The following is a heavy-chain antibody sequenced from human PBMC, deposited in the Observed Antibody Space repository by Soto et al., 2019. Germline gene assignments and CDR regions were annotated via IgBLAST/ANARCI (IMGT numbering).Heavy chain of an antibody. D-gene: IGHD4-17*01. J-gene: IGHJ6*02. CDR3: AGAYTVTNYYYGMDV. V-gene: IGHV1-46*01. Sequence: ASVKVSCKASGYTFTSYYMHWVRQAPGQGLEWMGIINPSGGSTSYAQKFQGRVTMTRDTSTSTVYMELSSLRSEGTAVYYCAGAYTVTNYYYGMDVWGQGTTVTVSS. CDR1: GYTFTSYY. CDR2: INPSGGST.